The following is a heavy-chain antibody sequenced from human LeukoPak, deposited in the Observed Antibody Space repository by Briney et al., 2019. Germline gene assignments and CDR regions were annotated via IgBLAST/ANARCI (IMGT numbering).Heavy chain of an antibody. CDR3: ARRCYDSSGFDY. D-gene: IGHD3-22*01. J-gene: IGHJ4*02. V-gene: IGHV3-23*01. CDR1: GFTFTAYA. CDR2: ISGSGGST. Sequence: TGGSLTLSCAACGFTFTAYAMSGVRQAPGEGLEWVSAISGSGGSTYYADSVKGRFTISGDNSKNTLYLQMNSLRAEDTAVYYCARRCYDSSGFDYWGQGTLVTVSS.